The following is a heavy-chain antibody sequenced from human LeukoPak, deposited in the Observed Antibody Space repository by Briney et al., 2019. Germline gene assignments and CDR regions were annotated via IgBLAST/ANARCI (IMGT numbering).Heavy chain of an antibody. Sequence: ASVKVSCKVSGYTFTGYYMHWVRQAPGQGLEWMGWINPTSGCTNYSKKFQGRVTITRDTSIITAYIELSRRLSDDEAVYYCATLYCSSNGCYGAFEIWGQGTMVTVSS. CDR1: GYTFTGYY. D-gene: IGHD2-2*01. CDR2: INPTSGCT. J-gene: IGHJ3*02. V-gene: IGHV1-2*02. CDR3: ATLYCSSNGCYGAFEI.